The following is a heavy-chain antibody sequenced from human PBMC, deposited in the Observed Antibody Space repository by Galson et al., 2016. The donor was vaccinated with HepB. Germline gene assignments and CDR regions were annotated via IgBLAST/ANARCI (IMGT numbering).Heavy chain of an antibody. J-gene: IGHJ3*01. CDR1: GFTFSSYT. CDR3: AKVKNQNMDIGTLEL. Sequence: SLRLSCAASGFTFSSYTMSWVRQAPGKGLEWVSSITGNGYTPYYEDSVKGRFTITRDNSKNTLYLQMNTLRAEDTAVYFCAKVKNQNMDIGTLELWGHGTLVTVFS. CDR2: ITGNGYTP. D-gene: IGHD5-12*01. V-gene: IGHV3-23*01.